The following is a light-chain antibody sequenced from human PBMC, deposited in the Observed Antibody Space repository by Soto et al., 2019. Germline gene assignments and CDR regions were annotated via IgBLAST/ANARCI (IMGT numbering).Light chain of an antibody. J-gene: IGKJ5*01. CDR2: GAT. V-gene: IGKV1-16*02. CDR1: QDISTS. CDR3: QQYATHPIT. Sequence: DIQMTQSPSSLSASVGDRVTIECRASQDISTSLAWFQQEPGKAPRTLIYGATYRQTGAPSKFSSSGSGTHFTLTINSLQPEDFATYYCQQYATHPITFGQGTRLEIK.